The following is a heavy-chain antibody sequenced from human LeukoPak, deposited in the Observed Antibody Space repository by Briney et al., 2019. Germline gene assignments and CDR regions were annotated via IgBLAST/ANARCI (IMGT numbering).Heavy chain of an antibody. J-gene: IGHJ4*02. CDR1: GFTFSSYE. CDR3: AREGTAMVSFDY. D-gene: IGHD5-18*01. V-gene: IGHV3-48*03. CDR2: ISSGGNTI. Sequence: PGGSLRLSCAASGFTFSSYEMNWVRQAPGKGLEWVSYISSGGNTIYYADSVKGRFTISRDNAKNSLYLQMNSLRAEDTAVYYCAREGTAMVSFDYWGQGTLVTXSS.